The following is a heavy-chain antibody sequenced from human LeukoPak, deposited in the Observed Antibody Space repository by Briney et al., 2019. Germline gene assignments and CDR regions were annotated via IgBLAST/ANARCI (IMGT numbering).Heavy chain of an antibody. J-gene: IGHJ6*02. CDR3: AKNLHCSSTSCYVRGGDYYYYYGMDV. CDR2: ISGSGGST. D-gene: IGHD2-2*01. CDR1: GFTFSSYA. Sequence: GGSLRLSCAASGFTFSSYAMSWVRQAPGKGLEWVSAISGSGGSTYYADSVKGRFTISRDNSKNTLYLQMNSLRAEDTAVYYCAKNLHCSSTSCYVRGGDYYYYYGMDVWGQGTTVTVS. V-gene: IGHV3-23*01.